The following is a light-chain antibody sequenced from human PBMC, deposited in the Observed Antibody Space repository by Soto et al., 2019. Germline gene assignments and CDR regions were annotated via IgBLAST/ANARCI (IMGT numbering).Light chain of an antibody. V-gene: IGKV1-33*01. Sequence: DIQMTQSPSSLSASVGDRVTITCQASQDISNYLNWYQQKPGKAPKLLIYDASNLETGVPSSFSGSGSGTDFTFTISSLQPEHIATYYCQQYNTLPLTFGGGTKVEIK. CDR3: QQYNTLPLT. CDR1: QDISNY. J-gene: IGKJ4*01. CDR2: DAS.